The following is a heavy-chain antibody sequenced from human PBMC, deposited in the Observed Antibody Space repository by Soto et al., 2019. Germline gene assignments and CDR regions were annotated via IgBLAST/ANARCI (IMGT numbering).Heavy chain of an antibody. D-gene: IGHD1-26*01. CDR2: INPNSGGT. J-gene: IGHJ4*02. CDR1: GGTFSSYA. Sequence: QVQLVQSGAEVKKPGSSVKVSCKASGGTFSSYAISWVRQAPGQGLEWMGWINPNSGGTNYSQKFQGRVTMTRDTSISTAYMELSRLRSDDTAVYYCARGGAAPFDYWGQGTLVTVSS. CDR3: ARGGAAPFDY. V-gene: IGHV1-2*02.